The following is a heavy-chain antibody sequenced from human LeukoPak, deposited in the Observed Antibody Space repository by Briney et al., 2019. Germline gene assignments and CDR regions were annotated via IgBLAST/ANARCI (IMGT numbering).Heavy chain of an antibody. CDR3: ARDPGVTSGWYFSTPKHYYMDV. CDR2: INTNTGNP. J-gene: IGHJ6*03. D-gene: IGHD6-19*01. CDR1: GYTFTSYA. V-gene: IGHV7-4-1*02. Sequence: GASVKVSCKASGYTFTSYAMNWVRQAPGQGLEWMGWINTNTGNPTYAQGFTGRFVFSLDTSVSTAYLQISSLKAEDTAVYYCARDPGVTSGWYFSTPKHYYMDVWGKGTTVTVSS.